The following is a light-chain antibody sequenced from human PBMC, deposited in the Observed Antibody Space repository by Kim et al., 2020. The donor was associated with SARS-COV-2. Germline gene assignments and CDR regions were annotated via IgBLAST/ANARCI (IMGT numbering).Light chain of an antibody. V-gene: IGKV1-5*03. CDR1: QSIDTW. CDR2: KAS. Sequence: ASVGDRVTITCRASQSIDTWLAWYQQKLGKAPNLLIYKASTLERGVPSRFSGSGSGTEFTLTIACLQPDDFATYYCQQYRNYSRTFGQGTKVDIK. J-gene: IGKJ1*01. CDR3: QQYRNYSRT.